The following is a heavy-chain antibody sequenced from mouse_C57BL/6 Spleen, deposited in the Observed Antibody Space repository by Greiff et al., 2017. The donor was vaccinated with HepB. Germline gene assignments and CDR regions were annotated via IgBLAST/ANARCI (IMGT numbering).Heavy chain of an antibody. CDR1: GFTFSDFY. J-gene: IGHJ3*01. Sequence: EVQGVESGGGLVQSGRSLRLSCATSGFTFSDFYMEWVRHAPGKGLEWIAASRNKANDYTTEYSASVKGRFIVSRDTSQSILYLQMNALRAEDTDIYYCARDDYDGSFAYWGQGTLVTVSA. V-gene: IGHV7-1*01. CDR3: ARDDYDGSFAY. D-gene: IGHD1-1*01. CDR2: SRNKANDYTT.